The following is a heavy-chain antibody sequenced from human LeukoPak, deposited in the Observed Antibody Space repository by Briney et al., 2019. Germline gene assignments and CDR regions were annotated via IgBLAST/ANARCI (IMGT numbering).Heavy chain of an antibody. CDR1: GGSISSGGYY. J-gene: IGHJ4*02. Sequence: SQTLSLTCTVSGGSISSGGYYWSWIRQHPGKGLEWIGYIYYSGSTYYNPSLKSRVTISVDTSKNQFSLKLSSVTAADTAVYYCARATDLPAAFRYYFDYWGQGTLVTVSS. CDR3: ARATDLPAAFRYYFDY. D-gene: IGHD2-2*01. CDR2: IYYSGST. V-gene: IGHV4-31*03.